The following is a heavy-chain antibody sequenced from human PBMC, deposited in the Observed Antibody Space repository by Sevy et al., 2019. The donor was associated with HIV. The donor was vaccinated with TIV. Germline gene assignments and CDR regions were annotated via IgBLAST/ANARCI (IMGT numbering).Heavy chain of an antibody. CDR2: ISNDGSNE. D-gene: IGHD5-12*01. J-gene: IGHJ1*01. CDR3: ARDTRGYSCGLLEY. V-gene: IGHV3-30*04. CDR1: GFNLRSHA. Sequence: GGSLRLSCAVSGFNLRSHAMHWVRQAPGKGLEWVAVISNDGSNEVYADSVKGRFTISRDNSKNTLYLQLNSLRGEDTAVYYCARDTRGYSCGLLEYWGQGTLVTVSS.